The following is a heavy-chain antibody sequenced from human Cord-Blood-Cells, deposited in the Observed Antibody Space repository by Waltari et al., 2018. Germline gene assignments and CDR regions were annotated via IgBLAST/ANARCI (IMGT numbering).Heavy chain of an antibody. Sequence: EVQLVESGGGLVKPGGSLRLSCAASGFTFSSYSMNWVRQAPGKGLERVSSISRSSYIYYADSVKGRFTISRDNAKNSLYLQMNSLRAEDTAVYYCARDRGSEYSSSSWYFDLWGRGTLVTVSS. CDR2: ISRSSYI. D-gene: IGHD6-6*01. J-gene: IGHJ2*01. CDR1: GFTFSSYS. CDR3: ARDRGSEYSSSSWYFDL. V-gene: IGHV3-21*01.